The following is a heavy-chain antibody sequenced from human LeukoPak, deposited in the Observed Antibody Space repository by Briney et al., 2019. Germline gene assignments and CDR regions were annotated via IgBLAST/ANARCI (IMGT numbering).Heavy chain of an antibody. CDR3: ARDRVATRGSYYGMDV. Sequence: SQTLSLTCTVSGGSISSGGYYWSWIRQHPGKGLEWIGYIYYSGSTYYNPSPKSRVTISVDTSKNQFSLKLSSVTAADTAVYYCARDRVATRGSYYGMDVWGQGTTVTVSS. D-gene: IGHD3-10*01. J-gene: IGHJ6*02. CDR1: GGSISSGGYY. CDR2: IYYSGST. V-gene: IGHV4-31*03.